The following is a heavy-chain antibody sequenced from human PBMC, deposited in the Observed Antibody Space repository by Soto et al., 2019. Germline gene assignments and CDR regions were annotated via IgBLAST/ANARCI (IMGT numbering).Heavy chain of an antibody. CDR2: IFYSGST. V-gene: IGHV4-39*01. Sequence: SETLSLTCNVSGGSISSSRSYWAWIRQPPGKGLEWIANIFYSGSTYYNPSLASRVTVSVDTSKNQFSLKLSSVTAADTAVYYCARGRGSGSYSNYYYYMDVWGKGTTVTVSS. CDR3: ARGRGSGSYSNYYYYMDV. CDR1: GGSISSSRSY. J-gene: IGHJ6*03. D-gene: IGHD3-10*01.